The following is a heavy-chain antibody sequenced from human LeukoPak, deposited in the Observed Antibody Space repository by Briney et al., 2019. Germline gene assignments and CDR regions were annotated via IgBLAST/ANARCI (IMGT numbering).Heavy chain of an antibody. CDR3: ATAVVPAARKDY. J-gene: IGHJ4*02. CDR1: GYTLTELS. CDR2: FDPEDGET. V-gene: IGHV1-24*01. Sequence: ASVKVSCKVSGYTLTELSMHWVRQAPGKGGEWMGGFDPEDGETIYAQKFQGRVTITEDTSTDTAYMELSSLRSEDTAVYYCATAVVPAARKDYWGQGTLVTVSS. D-gene: IGHD2-2*01.